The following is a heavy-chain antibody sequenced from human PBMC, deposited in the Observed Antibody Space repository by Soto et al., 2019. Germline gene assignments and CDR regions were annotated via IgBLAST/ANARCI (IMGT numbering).Heavy chain of an antibody. D-gene: IGHD5-18*01. CDR2: IYTSGST. CDR1: GTSVSNYC. V-gene: IGHV4-4*07. Sequence: LSLTCSVSGTSVSNYCWSWIRQSAGKGLEHIGRIYTSGSTSYNPSLKSRVTMSMDTSQTQIYLNLTSVTAADTAVYYCARGGIQLSYAFDYWGQGILVTVSS. J-gene: IGHJ4*02. CDR3: ARGGIQLSYAFDY.